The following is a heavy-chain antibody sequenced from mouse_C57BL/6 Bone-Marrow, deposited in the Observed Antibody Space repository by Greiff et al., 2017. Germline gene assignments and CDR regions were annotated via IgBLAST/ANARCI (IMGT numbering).Heavy chain of an antibody. V-gene: IGHV14-1*01. D-gene: IGHD2-3*01. Sequence: VQLKESGAELVRPGASVKLSCTASGFNIKDYYMHWVKQRPEQGLEWIGRIDPEDGDTEYAPKFQGKATMTEDKSSNTAYLQLSSLTSEDTAVYYGTTFYDGYPLFDYWGQGTTLTVSS. J-gene: IGHJ2*01. CDR1: GFNIKDYY. CDR2: IDPEDGDT. CDR3: TTFYDGYPLFDY.